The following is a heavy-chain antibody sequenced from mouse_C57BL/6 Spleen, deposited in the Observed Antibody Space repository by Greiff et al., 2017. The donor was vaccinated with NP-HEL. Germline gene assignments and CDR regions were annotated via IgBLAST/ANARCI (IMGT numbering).Heavy chain of an antibody. D-gene: IGHD2-5*01. Sequence: VQLQQPGTELVKPGASVKLSCKASGYTFTSYWMHWVKQRPGQGLEWIGEIDPSDSYTNYNQKFKGKSTLTVDKSSSTAYMQLSSLTSEDSAVYYCAKTYSNYLMDYWGQGTSVTVSS. CDR2: IDPSDSYT. CDR1: GYTFTSYW. V-gene: IGHV1-69*01. CDR3: AKTYSNYLMDY. J-gene: IGHJ4*01.